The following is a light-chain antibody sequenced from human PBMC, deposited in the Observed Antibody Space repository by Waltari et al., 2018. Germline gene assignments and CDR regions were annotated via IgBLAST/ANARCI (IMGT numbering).Light chain of an antibody. V-gene: IGKV2-30*02. CDR1: SLSHTHGNPY. CDR2: IVS. J-gene: IGKJ1*01. CDR3: MQSTHWPPWT. Sequence: SLSHTHGNPYLHWCERRPGQSPRPLIFIVSQRDSGDPDRFSGSGSGTDFTLKISRVEAEDVGIYYCMQSTHWPPWTFGQGTKVEIK.